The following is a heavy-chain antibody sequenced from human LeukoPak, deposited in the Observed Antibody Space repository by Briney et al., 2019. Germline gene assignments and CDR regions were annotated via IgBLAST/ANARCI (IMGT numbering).Heavy chain of an antibody. D-gene: IGHD2-21*02. V-gene: IGHV1-18*01. J-gene: IGHJ4*02. CDR1: GYTFTSYG. CDR2: ISAYNGNT. Sequence: ASVKVSCKASGYTFTSYGISWVRQAPGQGLEWMGWISAYNGNTNYAQKLQGRVTMTTDTSTSTAYMELRSLRSDDTAVYYCARARYCGGDCYSGYFDYWGQGTLVTVSS. CDR3: ARARYCGGDCYSGYFDY.